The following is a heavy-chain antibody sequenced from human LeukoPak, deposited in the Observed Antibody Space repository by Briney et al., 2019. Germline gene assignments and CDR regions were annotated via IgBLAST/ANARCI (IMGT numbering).Heavy chain of an antibody. V-gene: IGHV3-48*01. Sequence: GGSLRLSCAASGFTFSSYSMNWVRQAPGKGLEWVSYISSSSSTIYYADSVKGRFTISRDNAKNSPYLQMNSLRAEDTAVYYCARRQGYFDYWGQGTLVTVSS. CDR3: ARRQGYFDY. J-gene: IGHJ4*02. CDR1: GFTFSSYS. CDR2: ISSSSSTI.